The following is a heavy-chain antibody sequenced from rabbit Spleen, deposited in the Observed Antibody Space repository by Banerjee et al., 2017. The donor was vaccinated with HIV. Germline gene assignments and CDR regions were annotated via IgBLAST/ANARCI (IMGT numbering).Heavy chain of an antibody. J-gene: IGHJ4*01. V-gene: IGHV1S45*01. CDR3: ARDNKYDVYGDFNL. D-gene: IGHD2-1*01. CDR1: GFSFSSSYY. CDR2: IETGSSGST. Sequence: QEQLEESGGDLVKPEGSLTLTCTASGFSFSSSYYMCWVRQAPGKGLEWIGCIETGSSGSTYYASWAKGRFTISKTSSITVTLRVTSLTAAVTDTYFCARDNKYDVYGDFNLWGPGTLVTVS.